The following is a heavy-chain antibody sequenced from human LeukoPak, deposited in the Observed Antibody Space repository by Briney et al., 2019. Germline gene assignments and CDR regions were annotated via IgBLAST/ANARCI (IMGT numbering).Heavy chain of an antibody. V-gene: IGHV4-59*01. CDR1: GGSISSYY. CDR3: ARKRAYYYYMDV. J-gene: IGHJ6*03. Sequence: SETLSLTCTVSGGSISSYYWSRIRQPPGKGLEWIGYIYYSGSTNYNPSLKSRVTISVDTSKNQFSLKLSSVTAADTAVYYCARKRAYYYYMDVWGKGTTVTVSS. CDR2: IYYSGST.